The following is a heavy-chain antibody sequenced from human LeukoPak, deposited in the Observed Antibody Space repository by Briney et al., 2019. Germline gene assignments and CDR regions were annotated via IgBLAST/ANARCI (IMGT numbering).Heavy chain of an antibody. V-gene: IGHV3-48*03. CDR1: GFTFSSYE. J-gene: IGHJ3*02. D-gene: IGHD3-22*01. CDR3: ARAGHVITMIVVLDAFDI. Sequence: GGSLRLSCAASGFTFSSYEMNWVRQAPGKGLEWLSYISSSGSSIYYADSVKGRFTISRDNAKISLYLQMNTLRAEDTAVYYCARAGHVITMIVVLDAFDIWGQGTMVTVSS. CDR2: ISSSGSSI.